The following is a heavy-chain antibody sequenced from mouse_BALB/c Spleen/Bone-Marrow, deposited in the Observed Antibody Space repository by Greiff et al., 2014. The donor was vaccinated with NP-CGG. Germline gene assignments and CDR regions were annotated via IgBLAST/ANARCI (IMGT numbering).Heavy chain of an antibody. D-gene: IGHD2-1*01. CDR2: ISSGSSTI. CDR3: ARGGNFAWFAY. CDR1: GFTFSSFG. V-gene: IGHV5-17*02. Sequence: EVKLMESGGGSVQPGGSRKLSCAASGFTFSSFGMHWVRQAPEKGLEWVAYISSGSSTIYYADTVKGRFTISRDNPKNTLFLQMTSLRSEDTAMYYCARGGNFAWFAYWGQGTLVTVSA. J-gene: IGHJ3*01.